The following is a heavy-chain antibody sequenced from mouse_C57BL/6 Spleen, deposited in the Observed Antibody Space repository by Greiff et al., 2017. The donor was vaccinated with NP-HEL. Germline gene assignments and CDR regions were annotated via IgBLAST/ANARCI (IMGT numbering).Heavy chain of an antibody. Sequence: VQLQQSGPELVKPGASVKISCKASGYSFTDYNMNWVKQSTGKSLEWIGVINPNYGTTSYNQKFKGKATLTIDQSSSTAYMQLNSLTSEDSAVYYCARYDYGSSSWYFDVWGTGTTVTVSS. CDR2: INPNYGTT. V-gene: IGHV1-39*01. CDR1: GYSFTDYN. D-gene: IGHD1-1*01. J-gene: IGHJ1*03. CDR3: ARYDYGSSSWYFDV.